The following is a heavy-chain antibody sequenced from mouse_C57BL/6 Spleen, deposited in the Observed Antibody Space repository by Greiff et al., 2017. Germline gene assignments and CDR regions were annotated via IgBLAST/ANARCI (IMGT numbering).Heavy chain of an antibody. Sequence: VQLQESGAELVKPGASVKISCKASGYAFSSYWMNWVKQRPGKGLEWIGQIYPGDGDTNYNGQFKGKATLTADKSSSTAYMQLSSLTSEDSAVYFCARRDDGYYFDYWGQGTTLTVSS. CDR1: GYAFSSYW. J-gene: IGHJ2*01. CDR3: ARRDDGYYFDY. V-gene: IGHV1-80*01. D-gene: IGHD2-3*01. CDR2: IYPGDGDT.